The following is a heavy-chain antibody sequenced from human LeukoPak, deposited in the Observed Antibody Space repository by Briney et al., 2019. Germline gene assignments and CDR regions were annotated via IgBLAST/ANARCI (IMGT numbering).Heavy chain of an antibody. CDR1: GGSISSSSYY. V-gene: IGHV4-39*07. CDR3: ARVDGDYVIDY. Sequence: PSETLSLTCTVSGGSISSSSYYWGWIRQPPGKGLEWIGSIYYSGSTYYNPSLKSRVTISVDTSKNQFSLKLSSVTAADTAVYYCARVDGDYVIDYWGQGTLVTVSS. D-gene: IGHD4-17*01. CDR2: IYYSGST. J-gene: IGHJ4*02.